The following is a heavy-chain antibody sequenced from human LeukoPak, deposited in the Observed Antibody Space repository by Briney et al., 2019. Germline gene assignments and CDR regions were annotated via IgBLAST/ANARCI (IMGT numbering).Heavy chain of an antibody. V-gene: IGHV3-48*01. CDR1: GFTFSSYS. CDR3: ARGNGYYDFWSGYSSYFDY. Sequence: PGGSLRLSCAASGFTFSSYSMNWVRQAPGKGLEWVSYISSSSSTIYYADSVKGRFTISRDNAKNSLYLQMNSLRAEDTAVYYCARGNGYYDFWSGYSSYFDYWGQGTLVTVSS. D-gene: IGHD3-3*01. J-gene: IGHJ4*02. CDR2: ISSSSSTI.